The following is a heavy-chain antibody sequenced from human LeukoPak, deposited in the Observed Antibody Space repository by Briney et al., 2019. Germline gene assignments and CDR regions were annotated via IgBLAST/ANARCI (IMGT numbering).Heavy chain of an antibody. Sequence: KAGGSLRLSCAASAFTFRTYWMSWVRQAPGKGLEWVAMIKPDGSEKYYVDSVKGLFTISRDNAKNTLYLQMNSLRTEDTAVYYCAKAEGYDILTGLDYWGQGTLVTVSS. J-gene: IGHJ4*02. V-gene: IGHV3-7*05. CDR3: AKAEGYDILTGLDY. CDR2: IKPDGSEK. D-gene: IGHD3-9*01. CDR1: AFTFRTYW.